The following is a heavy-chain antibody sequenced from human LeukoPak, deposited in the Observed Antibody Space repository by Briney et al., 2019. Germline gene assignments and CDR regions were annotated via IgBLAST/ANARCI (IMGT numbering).Heavy chain of an antibody. Sequence: SVEVSCKASGYTFTGYYMHWVRQAPGQGLEWMGWINPNSGGTNYAQKFQGRVTMTRDTSISTAYMELSRLRSDDTAVYYCARGRTTGTGGYYFDYWGQGTLVTVSS. V-gene: IGHV1-2*02. CDR1: GYTFTGYY. CDR2: INPNSGGT. CDR3: ARGRTTGTGGYYFDY. D-gene: IGHD1-1*01. J-gene: IGHJ4*02.